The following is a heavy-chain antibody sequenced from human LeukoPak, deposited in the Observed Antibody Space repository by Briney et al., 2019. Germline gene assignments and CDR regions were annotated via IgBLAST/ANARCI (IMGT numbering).Heavy chain of an antibody. CDR3: ARGVLRPYYYYYYMDV. CDR2: IYYSGST. V-gene: IGHV4-39*07. CDR1: GGSISSSSYY. D-gene: IGHD1-1*01. Sequence: SETLSLTCTVSGGSISSSSYYWGWIRQPPGKGLEWIGSIYYSGSTYYNPSLKSRVTISVDTSKNQFSLKLSSVTAADTAVYYCARGVLRPYYYYYYMDVWGKGTTVTVSS. J-gene: IGHJ6*03.